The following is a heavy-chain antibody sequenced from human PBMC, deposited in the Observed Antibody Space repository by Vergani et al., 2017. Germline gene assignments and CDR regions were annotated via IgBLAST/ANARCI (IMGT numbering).Heavy chain of an antibody. CDR3: ARLTTGNYYYYYMDV. J-gene: IGHJ6*03. V-gene: IGHV4-39*07. Sequence: QLQLQESGPGLVKPSETLSLTCTVSGGSISSSSYYWGWIRQPPGKGLEWIGSIYYSGSTYYNPSLKSRVTISVDTSKNQFSLKLSSVTAADTAVYYCARLTTGNYYYYYMDVWGKGTTVTVSS. CDR1: GGSISSSSYY. CDR2: IYYSGST. D-gene: IGHD4/OR15-4a*01.